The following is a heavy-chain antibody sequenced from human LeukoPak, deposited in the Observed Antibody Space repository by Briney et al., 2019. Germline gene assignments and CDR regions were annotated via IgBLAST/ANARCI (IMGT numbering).Heavy chain of an antibody. CDR3: ARIMVYASRYYFDY. CDR1: GGSISSSSYY. J-gene: IGHJ4*02. V-gene: IGHV4-39*01. D-gene: IGHD2-8*01. CDR2: IYYSGST. Sequence: SETLSLTCTVSGGSISSSSYYWGWIRQPPGKGLEWIGSIYYSGSTYYTPSLKSRFTISVDASKNQFSLTLSSVTAADTAVYYCARIMVYASRYYFDYWGQGTLVTVSS.